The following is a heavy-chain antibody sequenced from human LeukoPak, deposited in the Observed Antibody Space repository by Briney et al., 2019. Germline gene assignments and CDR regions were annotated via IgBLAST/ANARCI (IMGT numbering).Heavy chain of an antibody. CDR3: ARPSGDIVVVPAAADAFDI. V-gene: IGHV4-34*01. CDR1: GGSFSGYY. CDR2: INHSGST. Sequence: PSETLSLTCAVYGGSFSGYYWSWIRQPPGKGLEWIGEINHSGSTNYNPSLKSRVTISVDTSKNQFSLKPSSVTAADTAVYYCARPSGDIVVVPAAADAFDIWGQGTMVTVSS. D-gene: IGHD2-2*01. J-gene: IGHJ3*02.